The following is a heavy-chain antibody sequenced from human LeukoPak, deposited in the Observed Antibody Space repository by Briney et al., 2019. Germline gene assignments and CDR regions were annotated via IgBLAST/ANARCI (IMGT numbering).Heavy chain of an antibody. CDR3: ARGRVLPYYFDY. CDR1: GGSISSYY. J-gene: IGHJ4*02. Sequence: PSETLSLTCTVSGGSISSYYWSWIRQPPGKGLEWIGYIYYSGSTNYNPSLKSRVTISVDTSKNQFSLKLSSVTAADTAVYYCARGRVLPYYFDYWGQGTLVTVSS. D-gene: IGHD2-2*01. CDR2: IYYSGST. V-gene: IGHV4-59*01.